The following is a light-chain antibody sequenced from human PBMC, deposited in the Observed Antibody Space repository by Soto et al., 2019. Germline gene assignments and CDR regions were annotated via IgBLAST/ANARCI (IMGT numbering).Light chain of an antibody. V-gene: IGKV1-6*01. CDR3: LQDYNYPRT. CDR2: AAS. CDR1: QGIRND. Sequence: AIQMTQSPSSLSASVGDRVTITCRASQGIRNDLGWYQQKPGKAPKLLIYAASSLQSGVPSRFSGSGSGTDFTLTISSLQPEDVATYYWLQDYNYPRTFGQGTKVEIK. J-gene: IGKJ1*01.